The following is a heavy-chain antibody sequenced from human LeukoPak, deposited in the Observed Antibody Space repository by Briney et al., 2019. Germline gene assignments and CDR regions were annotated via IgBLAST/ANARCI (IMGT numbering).Heavy chain of an antibody. CDR1: GYTFTNYA. CDR2: ISGNNGNT. V-gene: IGHV1-18*01. D-gene: IGHD3-3*01. Sequence: GASVKVSCKASGYTFTNYAISWVRQAPGQGLEWMGWISGNNGNTNYAQNVQGRVTMTTDTSTSTAYMELSRLRSDDTAVYYCARGNYDFWSGYSNWFDPWGQGTLVTVSS. J-gene: IGHJ5*02. CDR3: ARGNYDFWSGYSNWFDP.